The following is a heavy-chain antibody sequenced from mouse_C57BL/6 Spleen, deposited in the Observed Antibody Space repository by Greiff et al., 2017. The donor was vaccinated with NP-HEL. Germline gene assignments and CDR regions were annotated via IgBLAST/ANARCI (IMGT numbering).Heavy chain of an antibody. CDR2: IDPSDSET. D-gene: IGHD2-12*01. CDR3: ARKLSKAHFDV. V-gene: IGHV1-52*01. CDR1: GYTFTSYW. Sequence: QVQLKQPGAELVRPGSSVKLSCKASGYTFTSYWMHWVKQRPIQGLEWIGNIDPSDSETHYNQKFKDKATLTVDKSSSTAYMQLSSLTSEDSAVYYCARKLSKAHFDVWGTGTTVTVSS. J-gene: IGHJ1*03.